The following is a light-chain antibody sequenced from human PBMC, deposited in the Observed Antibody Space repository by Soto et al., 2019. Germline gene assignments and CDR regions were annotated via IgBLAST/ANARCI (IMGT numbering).Light chain of an antibody. CDR3: SSYTGSSTTV. Sequence: QSALTQPASVSGSPGQSITISCTGTSSDVGGYNYVSWYQHHPGKAPKLMIYEVSNRPSGVSNRFSGSKTVNTASLTISGLQAEDEADYYCSSYTGSSTTVFGGGTKLTVL. V-gene: IGLV2-14*01. CDR1: SSDVGGYNY. J-gene: IGLJ3*02. CDR2: EVS.